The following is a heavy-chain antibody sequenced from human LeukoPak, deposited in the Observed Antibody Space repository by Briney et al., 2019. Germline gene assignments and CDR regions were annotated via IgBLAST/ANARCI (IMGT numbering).Heavy chain of an antibody. CDR3: ARALGGGYSYGYFDY. J-gene: IGHJ4*02. V-gene: IGHV4-59*01. Sequence: SETLSLTCTVSGGAISSYYWSWIRQPPGKGLEWIGYIYYSGSTNYYPSLKSRVTISVDTSKNQFSLKLSSVTAADTAVYYCARALGGGYSYGYFDYWGQGTLVTVSS. CDR1: GGAISSYY. D-gene: IGHD5-18*01. CDR2: IYYSGST.